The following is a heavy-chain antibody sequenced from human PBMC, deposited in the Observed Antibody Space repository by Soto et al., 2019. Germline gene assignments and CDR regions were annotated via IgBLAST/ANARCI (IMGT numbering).Heavy chain of an antibody. V-gene: IGHV4-59*08. D-gene: IGHD4-17*01. CDR3: ARQGYLDYGYYVSNYYYYYYMDV. CDR2: IYYSGST. J-gene: IGHJ6*03. CDR1: GGSISSYY. Sequence: QVQLQESGPGLVKPSETLSLTCTVSGGSISSYYWSWIRQPPGKGLELIGYIYYSGSTNYNPSLKSRVNISVDTSKNQFSLKMSSVTAADTAVYYCARQGYLDYGYYVSNYYYYYYMDVWGKGTTVTVSS.